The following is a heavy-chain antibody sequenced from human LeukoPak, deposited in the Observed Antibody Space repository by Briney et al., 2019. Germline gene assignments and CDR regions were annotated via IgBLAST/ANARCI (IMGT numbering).Heavy chain of an antibody. Sequence: SETLSLTCTVHGGSFSGYYWSWIRQPPGKGLEWIGEINHGGSTNYIPSLKSRLTISVDTSQNQFSLKLSSVTAADTAVYYCARRYCSGGSCYSGEYFQHWGQGTLVTVSS. J-gene: IGHJ1*01. V-gene: IGHV4-34*01. CDR3: ARRYCSGGSCYSGEYFQH. CDR1: GGSFSGYY. D-gene: IGHD2-15*01. CDR2: INHGGST.